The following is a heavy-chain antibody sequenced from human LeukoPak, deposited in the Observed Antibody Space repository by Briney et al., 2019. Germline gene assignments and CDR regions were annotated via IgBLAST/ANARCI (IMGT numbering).Heavy chain of an antibody. CDR2: LNTDGSST. CDR3: ARDDAFRGVAMDV. D-gene: IGHD3-16*01. V-gene: IGHV3-74*01. J-gene: IGHJ6*01. CDR1: GFTFSGYW. Sequence: PGGSLRLSCAASGFTFSGYWMHWVRQVPGKGLVWVSRLNTDGSSTSYADSVKGRFTISRDSAMNTLYLQMNSLRAEDTAVYYCARDDAFRGVAMDVWGQGTTVTVSS.